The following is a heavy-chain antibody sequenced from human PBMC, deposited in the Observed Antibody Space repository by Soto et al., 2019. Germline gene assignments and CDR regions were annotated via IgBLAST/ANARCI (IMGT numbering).Heavy chain of an antibody. Sequence: GGSLRLSCAASGFTFSSYGMHWVRQAPGKXLEWVAVIWYDGSNKYYADSVKGRFTISRDNSKNTLYLQMNSLRAEDTAVYYCARVLGYYGSGSYYYSYGMNVWGQGPTVTVSS. CDR1: GFTFSSYG. J-gene: IGHJ6*02. CDR2: IWYDGSNK. V-gene: IGHV3-33*01. CDR3: ARVLGYYGSGSYYYSYGMNV. D-gene: IGHD3-10*01.